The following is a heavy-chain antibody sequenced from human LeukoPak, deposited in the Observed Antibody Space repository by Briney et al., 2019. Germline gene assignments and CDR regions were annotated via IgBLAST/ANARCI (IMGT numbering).Heavy chain of an antibody. CDR1: GFTFSSYA. CDR3: AREGRVGYYGSGSYSPHNWFDP. CDR2: ISYDRSNK. D-gene: IGHD3-10*01. Sequence: GGSLRLSCAASGFTFSSYAMHWVRQAPGKGLEWVAVISYDRSNKYYADSVKGRFTISRDNSKNTLYLQMNSLRAEDTAVYYCAREGRVGYYGSGSYSPHNWFDPWGQGTLVTVSS. V-gene: IGHV3-30*04. J-gene: IGHJ5*02.